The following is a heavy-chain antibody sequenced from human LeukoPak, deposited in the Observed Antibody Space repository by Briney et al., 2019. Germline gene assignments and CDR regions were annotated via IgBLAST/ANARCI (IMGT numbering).Heavy chain of an antibody. Sequence: GASVKVSCKASGFTFTNYGFTWVRRAPGQGLEWMGWISAYNGNTNYAQKFQGRVTMTTETSTSTAYMELRSLRSDDTAVYYCARDSAVAGEFDCWGQGTLVTVSS. CDR1: GFTFTNYG. J-gene: IGHJ4*02. CDR2: ISAYNGNT. CDR3: ARDSAVAGEFDC. D-gene: IGHD6-19*01. V-gene: IGHV1-18*01.